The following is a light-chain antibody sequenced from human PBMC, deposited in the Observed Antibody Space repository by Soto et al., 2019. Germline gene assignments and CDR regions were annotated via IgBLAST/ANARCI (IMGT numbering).Light chain of an antibody. J-gene: IGKJ1*01. CDR2: DAS. CDR1: QNIRNW. V-gene: IGKV1-5*01. CDR3: QQYDTYST. Sequence: DIQMTQSPSTLSASEIDIVTITCRAIQNIRNWLAWYQQKPGKAPNLLIYDASNLGSGVPSRFSGSGSGTEFTLTISSLQPDDFATYYCQQYDTYSTFGQGTKVDIK.